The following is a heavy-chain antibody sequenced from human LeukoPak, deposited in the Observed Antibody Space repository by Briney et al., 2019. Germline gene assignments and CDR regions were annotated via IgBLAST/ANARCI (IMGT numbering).Heavy chain of an antibody. Sequence: PSETLSLTCTVSGGFISSYYWSWIRQPPGKGLEWIGYIYYSGTTNYNPSLKSRVTISVDTSKNQFSLRLSSVTAADTAVYFCARRFNSVWYFDYWGQGTLVTVSS. D-gene: IGHD6-19*01. V-gene: IGHV4-59*08. CDR2: IYYSGTT. CDR1: GGFISSYY. J-gene: IGHJ4*02. CDR3: ARRFNSVWYFDY.